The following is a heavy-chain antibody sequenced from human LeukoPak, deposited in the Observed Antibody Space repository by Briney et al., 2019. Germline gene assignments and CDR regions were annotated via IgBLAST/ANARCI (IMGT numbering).Heavy chain of an antibody. CDR3: AKVGVVRFLEWLPLHNDAFDI. V-gene: IGHV3-30*04. CDR1: GFTFSSYA. Sequence: GGSLRLSCAASGFTFSSYAMHWVRQAPGKGLERVAVISYDGSNKYYADSVKGRFTISRDNSKNTLYLQMNSLRAEDTAVYYCAKVGVVRFLEWLPLHNDAFDIWGQGTMVTVSS. J-gene: IGHJ3*02. D-gene: IGHD3-3*01. CDR2: ISYDGSNK.